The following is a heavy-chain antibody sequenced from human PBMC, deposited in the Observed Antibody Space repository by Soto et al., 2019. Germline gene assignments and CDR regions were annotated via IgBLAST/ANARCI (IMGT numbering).Heavy chain of an antibody. CDR1: GFTFSSYW. Sequence: EVQLVESGGGLVQPGESLGLSCAASGFTFSSYWMTWVRQAPGKGLEWVANIKQDGSEKNYADSVEGRFTISRDNAKNSLYLQMNSLRAEDTAVDSCARGCGGFDSWGQGTLVTVSS. V-gene: IGHV3-7*01. CDR3: ARGCGGFDS. CDR2: IKQDGSEK. D-gene: IGHD2-21*01. J-gene: IGHJ4*02.